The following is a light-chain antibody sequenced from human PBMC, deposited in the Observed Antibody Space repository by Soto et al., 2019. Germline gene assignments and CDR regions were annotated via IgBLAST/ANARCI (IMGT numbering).Light chain of an antibody. J-gene: IGLJ1*01. V-gene: IGLV2-14*01. CDR1: SSDVGGYNY. Sequence: QSVLTQPPSVSGAPGQSVTISCTGTSSDVGGYNYVSWYQQHPGKAPKLMIYEVSNRPSGVSDRFSGSKSGNTASLTISGLQAEDEADYYCGSYTSSRIYVFGAGTKVTVL. CDR2: EVS. CDR3: GSYTSSRIYV.